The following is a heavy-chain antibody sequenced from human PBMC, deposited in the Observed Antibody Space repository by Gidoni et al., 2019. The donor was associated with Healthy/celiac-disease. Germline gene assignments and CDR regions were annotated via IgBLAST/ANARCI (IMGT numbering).Heavy chain of an antibody. CDR1: GFTFSRYG. D-gene: IGHD3-16*02. Sequence: QVQLVESGGGVVQPGRSLRLSCAASGFTFSRYGMHWVRQAPGKGLEWVAVIWYDGSNKYYADSVKGRFTISRDNSKNTLYLQMNSLRAEDTAVYYCARAPYVWGSYRYGGLDYWGQGTLVTVSS. V-gene: IGHV3-33*01. CDR2: IWYDGSNK. CDR3: ARAPYVWGSYRYGGLDY. J-gene: IGHJ4*02.